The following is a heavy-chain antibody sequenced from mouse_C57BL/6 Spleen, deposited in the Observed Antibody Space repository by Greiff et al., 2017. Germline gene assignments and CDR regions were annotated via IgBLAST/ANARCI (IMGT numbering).Heavy chain of an antibody. D-gene: IGHD6-1*01. CDR3: ARRQAFYAMDY. CDR1: GYTFTSYW. Sequence: QVQLQQPGAELVKPGASVKLSCKASGYTFTSYWMQWVKQRPGQGLEWIGEIDPSDSYTNYNQKFKGKATLTVDTSSSTAYMQLSSLTSEDSAVYYCARRQAFYAMDYWGQGTSVTVSS. J-gene: IGHJ4*01. V-gene: IGHV1-50*01. CDR2: IDPSDSYT.